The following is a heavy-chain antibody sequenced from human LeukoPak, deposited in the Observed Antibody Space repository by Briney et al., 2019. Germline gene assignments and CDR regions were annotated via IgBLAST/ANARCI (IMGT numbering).Heavy chain of an antibody. CDR3: AKDGGLWVSAHWGDS. CDR2: ITTGDGNT. D-gene: IGHD7-27*01. V-gene: IGHV3-23*01. J-gene: IGHJ4*02. Sequence: GGSLRLSCAASGFTFTSYTMTWVRQAPGKGLKWVSTITTGDGNTYYADSVKGRLTVSRDDSKNTLYLQMNSLRAEDTAVYYCAKDGGLWVSAHWGDSWGRGTLVTVSS. CDR1: GFTFTSYT.